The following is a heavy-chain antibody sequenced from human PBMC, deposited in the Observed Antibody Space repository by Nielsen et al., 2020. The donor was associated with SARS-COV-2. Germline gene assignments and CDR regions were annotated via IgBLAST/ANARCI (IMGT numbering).Heavy chain of an antibody. CDR2: INHSGST. J-gene: IGHJ4*02. CDR1: GGSFSGYY. Sequence: SETLSLTCAVYGGSFSGYYWSWIRQPPGKGLEWIGEINHSGSTNYNPSLKSRVTISVDTSKNQFSLKLSSLTAADTAVYYCARGRVAAPGDYWGQGTLVTVSS. CDR3: ARGRVAAPGDY. V-gene: IGHV4-34*01. D-gene: IGHD6-19*01.